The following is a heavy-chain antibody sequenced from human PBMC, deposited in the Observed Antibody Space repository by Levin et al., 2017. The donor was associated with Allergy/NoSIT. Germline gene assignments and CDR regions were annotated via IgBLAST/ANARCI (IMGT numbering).Heavy chain of an antibody. Sequence: ASVKVSCKASGGTFSSYTISWVRQAPGQGLEWMGRIIPILGIANYAQKFQGRVTITADKSTSTAYMELSSLRSEDTAVYYCARDSPYCGGDCYPYYYYYYGMDVWGQGTTVTVSS. CDR2: IIPILGIA. CDR1: GGTFSSYT. CDR3: ARDSPYCGGDCYPYYYYYYGMDV. D-gene: IGHD2-21*02. V-gene: IGHV1-69*04. J-gene: IGHJ6*02.